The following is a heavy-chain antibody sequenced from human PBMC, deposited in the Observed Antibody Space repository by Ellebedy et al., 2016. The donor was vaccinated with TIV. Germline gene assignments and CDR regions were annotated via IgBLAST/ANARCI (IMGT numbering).Heavy chain of an antibody. D-gene: IGHD2-15*01. CDR3: ARGRYCSGGSCYPGGIDP. J-gene: IGHJ5*02. CDR2: IYYIGST. CDR1: GGSINNYY. V-gene: IGHV4-59*01. Sequence: SETLSLTCTVSGGSINNYYWSWIRQPPGKGLEWIGYIYYIGSTSYNPSLKSRVTISVDPSKHQFSLKLSSVTAADTAVYYCARGRYCSGGSCYPGGIDPWGQGTLVTVSS.